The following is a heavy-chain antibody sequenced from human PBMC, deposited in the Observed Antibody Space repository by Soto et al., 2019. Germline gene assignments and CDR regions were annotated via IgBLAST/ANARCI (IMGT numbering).Heavy chain of an antibody. CDR2: ISGNGGST. D-gene: IGHD3-10*01. J-gene: IGHJ4*02. CDR3: GPQILWFGELPDFDH. Sequence: ESGGGLVQPGGSLRLSCEASAFTFSNQAMSWVRQAPGKGLEWVSTISGNGGSTYYADSVRGRFTISRDNSKNTLYLQMNSLRDEDTAVYYCGPQILWFGELPDFDHWGQGTLVTVSS. V-gene: IGHV3-23*01. CDR1: AFTFSNQA.